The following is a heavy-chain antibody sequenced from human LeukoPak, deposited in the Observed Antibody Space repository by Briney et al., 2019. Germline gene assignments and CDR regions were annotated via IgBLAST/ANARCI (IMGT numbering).Heavy chain of an antibody. J-gene: IGHJ4*02. D-gene: IGHD1-26*01. CDR3: ARDVLGSGSYSY. CDR2: IYYSGST. CDR1: GGSISSYY. V-gene: IGHV4-59*01. Sequence: SETLSLTCTVSGGSISSYYWSWIRQPAGKGLEWIGYIYYSGSTNYNPSLKSRVTISVDTSKNQFSLKLSSVTAADTAVYYCARDVLGSGSYSYWGQGTLVTVSS.